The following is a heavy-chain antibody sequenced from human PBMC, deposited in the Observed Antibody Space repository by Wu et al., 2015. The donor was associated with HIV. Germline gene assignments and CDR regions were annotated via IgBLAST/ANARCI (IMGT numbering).Heavy chain of an antibody. CDR2: IIPLFRKA. D-gene: IGHD2-15*01. CDR1: GGTFSNYA. V-gene: IGHV1-69*13. Sequence: QVQLVQSGAEVKRPGSSVRVSCKASGGTFSNYAVSWVRQAPGQGIQWMGRIIPLFRKANYAQSFQGRLTITAGESTNTVYTELSSLRPDDTAVYYCARNVVGSIGGGYTYYGMDVWGQGTTVTVSS. J-gene: IGHJ6*02. CDR3: ARNVVGSIGGGYTYYGMDV.